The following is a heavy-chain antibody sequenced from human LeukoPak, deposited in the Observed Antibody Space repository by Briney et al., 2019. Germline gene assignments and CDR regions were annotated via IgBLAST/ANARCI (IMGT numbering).Heavy chain of an antibody. V-gene: IGHV4-30-2*01. Sequence: PSETLSLTCTVSGGSISSGGYYWSWIRQPPGKGLEWIGYIYHSGSTYYNPSLKSRVTISVDRSKNQFSLKLSSVTAADTAVYYCARFTDYYDSSGYSYYFDYCGQGTLVTVSS. CDR2: IYHSGST. CDR1: GGSISSGGYY. D-gene: IGHD3-22*01. J-gene: IGHJ4*02. CDR3: ARFTDYYDSSGYSYYFDY.